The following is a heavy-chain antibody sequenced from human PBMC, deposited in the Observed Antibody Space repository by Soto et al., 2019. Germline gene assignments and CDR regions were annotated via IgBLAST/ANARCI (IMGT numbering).Heavy chain of an antibody. CDR3: AKTQGDIVAAFDI. J-gene: IGHJ3*02. CDR1: GFTFSSYS. CDR2: ISSSSSYI. V-gene: IGHV3-21*01. D-gene: IGHD2-15*01. Sequence: EVQVVESGGGLVKPGGSLRLSCAASGFTFSSYSMNWVRQAPGKGLEWVSSISSSSSYIYYADSVKGRFTISRDNAKNSLYLQMNSLRAEDTAVYYCAKTQGDIVAAFDIWGQGTMVTVSS.